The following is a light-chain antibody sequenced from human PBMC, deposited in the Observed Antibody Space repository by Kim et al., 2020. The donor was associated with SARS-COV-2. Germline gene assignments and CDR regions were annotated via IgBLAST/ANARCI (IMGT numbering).Light chain of an antibody. CDR1: KLGDKY. CDR2: QDD. Sequence: SYELTQPPSVSVSPGQTASITCSGDKLGDKYAYWYQQKPGQSPVVVIYQDDKRPSGIPERFSGSNSGNTATLTIRGTQSADEADYYCQAWDSAVVFGGGT. V-gene: IGLV3-1*01. J-gene: IGLJ2*01. CDR3: QAWDSAVV.